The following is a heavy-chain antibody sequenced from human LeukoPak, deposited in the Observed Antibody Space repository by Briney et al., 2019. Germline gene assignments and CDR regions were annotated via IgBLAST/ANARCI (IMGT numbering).Heavy chain of an antibody. Sequence: GGSLRLSCAASGFTFSSYGMHWVRQAPGKGLEWVAFIRYDGSNKYYADSVKGRFTISRDNSKNTLYLQMNSLRAEDTAVYYCAKDLRQSASVGAPWDYWGQGTLVTVSS. CDR1: GFTFSSYG. CDR3: AKDLRQSASVGAPWDY. CDR2: IRYDGSNK. V-gene: IGHV3-30*02. D-gene: IGHD1-26*01. J-gene: IGHJ4*02.